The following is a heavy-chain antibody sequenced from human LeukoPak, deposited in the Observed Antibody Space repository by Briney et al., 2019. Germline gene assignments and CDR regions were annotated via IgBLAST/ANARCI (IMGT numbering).Heavy chain of an antibody. CDR3: AREQEDGDPPFDY. V-gene: IGHV3-74*01. J-gene: IGHJ4*02. D-gene: IGHD4-17*01. Sequence: GGSLRLSCEASGFTFSSYWMHWVRQAPGKGPVCVSGISRDGGRTYYVDSVKGRFTISRDNAKNTLFLQMNNLRAEDTAVYYCAREQEDGDPPFDYWGQGTLVTVSS. CDR1: GFTFSSYW. CDR2: ISRDGGRT.